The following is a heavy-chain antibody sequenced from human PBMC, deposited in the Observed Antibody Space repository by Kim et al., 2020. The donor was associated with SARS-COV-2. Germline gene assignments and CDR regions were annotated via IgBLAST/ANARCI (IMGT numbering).Heavy chain of an antibody. CDR2: INQDGSEK. Sequence: GGSLRLSCAASGYTFSTYWMSWVRQAPGKGLEWVANINQDGSEKNYVDSVKGRFTISRDNAKNSLYVQMNSLRAEDTAVYYCARDRRLFYWGQGTLVTVS. J-gene: IGHJ4*02. D-gene: IGHD6-25*01. CDR3: ARDRRLFY. CDR1: GYTFSTYW. V-gene: IGHV3-7*03.